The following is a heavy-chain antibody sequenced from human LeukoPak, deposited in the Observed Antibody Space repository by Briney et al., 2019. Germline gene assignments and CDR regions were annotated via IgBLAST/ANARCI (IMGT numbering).Heavy chain of an antibody. Sequence: ASVKVSCKASDYILTNYGISWVRQAPGQGLEWMGWISSYNGNTNYAQKLQGRVTMTTDTSTSTAYMELRSLRSDDTAVYYCARDQYSGSYSGFDYWGQGTLVTVSS. CDR3: ARDQYSGSYSGFDY. CDR1: DYILTNYG. D-gene: IGHD1-26*01. J-gene: IGHJ4*02. CDR2: ISSYNGNT. V-gene: IGHV1-18*01.